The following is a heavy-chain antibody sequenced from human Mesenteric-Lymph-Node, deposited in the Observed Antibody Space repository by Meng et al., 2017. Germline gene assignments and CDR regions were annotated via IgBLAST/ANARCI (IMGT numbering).Heavy chain of an antibody. V-gene: IGHV4-4*02. CDR3: AREEGGPLDR. J-gene: IGHJ5*02. CDR1: GGSISRSNW. CDR2: IHHSGST. Sequence: QVQLQESGPGLVKPSGTLSLTCAVSGGSISRSNWWSWVRQPPGKGLEWIGEIHHSGSTSYNPSLKSRATISVDRSKNQFSLKLTSVTAADTAVYFCAREEGGPLDRWGQGTLVTVSS. D-gene: IGHD3-16*01.